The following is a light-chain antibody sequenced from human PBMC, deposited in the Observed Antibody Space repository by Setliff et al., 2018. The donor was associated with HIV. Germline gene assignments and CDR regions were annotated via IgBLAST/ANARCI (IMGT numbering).Light chain of an antibody. CDR2: DVS. V-gene: IGLV2-14*03. J-gene: IGLJ1*01. CDR1: SSDVGGYNY. Sequence: SALTQPASVSWSPGQSITISCTGTSSDVGGYNYVSWYQQHPGKAPKLMICDVSNRPSGVSNLFSGSKSGNTASLTISGLQAEDEADYYCSSYTSSSPYVFGTGTKVTVL. CDR3: SSYTSSSPYV.